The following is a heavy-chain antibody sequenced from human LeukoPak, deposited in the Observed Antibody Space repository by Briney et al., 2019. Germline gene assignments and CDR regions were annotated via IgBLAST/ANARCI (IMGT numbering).Heavy chain of an antibody. CDR2: ISGSGGST. V-gene: IGHV3-23*01. CDR3: AKGDYGMYYFDY. CDR1: GFTFSSYA. J-gene: IGHJ4*02. Sequence: RGSLRLSCAASGFTFSSYAMSWVRQAPGKGLEWVSAISGSGGSTYYADSVKGRFTISRDNSKNTLYLQMNSLRAEDTAVYYCAKGDYGMYYFDYWGQGTLVTVSS. D-gene: IGHD4-17*01.